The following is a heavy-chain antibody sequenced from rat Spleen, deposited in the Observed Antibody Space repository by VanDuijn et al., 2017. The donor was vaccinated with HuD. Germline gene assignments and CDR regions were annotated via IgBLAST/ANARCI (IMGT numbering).Heavy chain of an antibody. J-gene: IGHJ2*01. D-gene: IGHD1-4*01. CDR3: TRETTRV. V-gene: IGHV5-20*01. Sequence: EVQLVESDGGLVQPGRSLKLSCAASGFTFSDYYMAWVRQAPTKGLEWVATISYDGGSTNYRDSVKGRFTISRDNAKSTLYLQMDSLRSEDTATYYCTRETTRVWGQGVMVTVSS. CDR2: ISYDGGST. CDR1: GFTFSDYY.